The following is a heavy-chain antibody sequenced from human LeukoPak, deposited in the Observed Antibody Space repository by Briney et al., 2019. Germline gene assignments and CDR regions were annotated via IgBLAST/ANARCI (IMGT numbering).Heavy chain of an antibody. J-gene: IGHJ6*02. D-gene: IGHD2-2*01. CDR2: ISGSGGIA. Sequence: GGSLRLSCAASGLTFSTYAMSWVRQAPGKGLEWVSSISGSGGIAYYADSVKGRFTISRDNSNNTLSLQMSGLRVEDMAVYYCAKDGCPSCYFVYYYYGMDVWGQGTTVTVSS. V-gene: IGHV3-23*01. CDR3: AKDGCPSCYFVYYYYGMDV. CDR1: GLTFSTYA.